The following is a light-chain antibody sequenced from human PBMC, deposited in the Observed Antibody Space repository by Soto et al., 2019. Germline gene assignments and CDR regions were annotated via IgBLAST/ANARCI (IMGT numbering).Light chain of an antibody. CDR3: QVWDSSSDHVV. CDR1: NIGSKS. J-gene: IGLJ2*01. V-gene: IGLV3-21*04. Sequence: SYELTQPPSVSVAPGKTARITCGGNNIGSKSVHWYQQKPGQAPVLVIYYDSDRPSGIPERFSGSNSGNTATLTISRVEAGDEADYYCQVWDSSSDHVVFGGGTQPAV. CDR2: YDS.